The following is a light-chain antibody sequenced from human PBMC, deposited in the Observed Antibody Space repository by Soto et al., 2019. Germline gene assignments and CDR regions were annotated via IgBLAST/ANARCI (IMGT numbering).Light chain of an antibody. CDR1: QSVDSRY. Sequence: DIVLTQSPGTLSLSPGERATLSCRASQSVDSRYLAWYQRKPGQAPRLLIYAVSSRATGIPDRFSGSGSGTDFTLSISRLEPEDFAYYYCQQYGSSPRYSFGQGTKLEIK. CDR3: QQYGSSPRYS. V-gene: IGKV3-20*01. J-gene: IGKJ2*03. CDR2: AVS.